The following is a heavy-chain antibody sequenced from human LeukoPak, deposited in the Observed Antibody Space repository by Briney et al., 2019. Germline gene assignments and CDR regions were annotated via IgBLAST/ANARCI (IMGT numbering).Heavy chain of an antibody. J-gene: IGHJ4*02. CDR2: IKQDGSEI. Sequence: GGSLRLSCAASGFTFSSYWMSWVRQAPGKGLEWVANIKQDGSEIYYVDSVKGRFTISRDNAKNSLYLQMNSLRVEDTAVYYCATLLRRSPFDYWGQGTLATVSP. V-gene: IGHV3-7*05. CDR1: GFTFSSYW. CDR3: ATLLRRSPFDY.